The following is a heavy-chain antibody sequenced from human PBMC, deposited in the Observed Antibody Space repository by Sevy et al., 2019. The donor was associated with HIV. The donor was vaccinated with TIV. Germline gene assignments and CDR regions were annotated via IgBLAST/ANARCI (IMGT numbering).Heavy chain of an antibody. CDR3: ARVQSSGSDYYYGMDV. D-gene: IGHD3-22*01. J-gene: IGHJ6*02. Sequence: GGSLRLSCAASGFTFSDYYMSWIRQAPGKGLEWVSYISSSGSSIYYADSVKGRFTISRDNAKNSLYLQMNSLRAEDTDVYYCARVQSSGSDYYYGMDVWGQGTTVTVSS. V-gene: IGHV3-11*01. CDR2: ISSSGSSI. CDR1: GFTFSDYY.